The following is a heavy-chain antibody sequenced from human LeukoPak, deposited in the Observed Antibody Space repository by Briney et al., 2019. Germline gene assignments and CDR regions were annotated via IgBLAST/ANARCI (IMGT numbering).Heavy chain of an antibody. J-gene: IGHJ4*02. CDR2: ISGSGGST. V-gene: IGHV3-20*04. Sequence: GGSLRLSCAVSGFTFSNYAMNWVRQAPGKGLEWVTGISGSGGSTGYADSVKGRFTISRDNAKNSLYLQMNSLRAEDTALYYCARGGDTVATIRVTFFDYWGQGTLVTVSS. D-gene: IGHD5-12*01. CDR1: GFTFSNYA. CDR3: ARGGDTVATIRVTFFDY.